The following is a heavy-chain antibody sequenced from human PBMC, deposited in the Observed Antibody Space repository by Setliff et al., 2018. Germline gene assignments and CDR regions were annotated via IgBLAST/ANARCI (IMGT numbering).Heavy chain of an antibody. CDR1: GFTLSTYA. Sequence: GGSLRLSCAASGFTLSTYAMHWVRQAPGKGLEWVAVIWYDGSKTYYAASVKGRFVISRDTSKNMLFLQMDSLRVEDTATYYCVKGSGFYDYWGQGVPVTVSS. J-gene: IGHJ4*02. D-gene: IGHD1-26*01. V-gene: IGHV3-33*03. CDR2: IWYDGSKT. CDR3: VKGSGFYDY.